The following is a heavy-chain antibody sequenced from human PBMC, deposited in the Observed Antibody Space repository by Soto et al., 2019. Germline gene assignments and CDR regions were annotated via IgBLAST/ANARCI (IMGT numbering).Heavy chain of an antibody. D-gene: IGHD3-16*01. V-gene: IGHV5-51*01. CDR1: GYSFTSYW. CDR3: AGGNDTACFEIYTLGLHV. CDR2: IYPGDSDT. Sequence: PGESLKISCKGSGYSFTSYWIGWVRQMPGKGLEWMGIIYPGDSDTRYSPSFQGQVTISADKSISTAYLQWSSLKASDTAMYYCAGGNDTACFEIYTLGLHVGAQGPXVTVA. J-gene: IGHJ6*02.